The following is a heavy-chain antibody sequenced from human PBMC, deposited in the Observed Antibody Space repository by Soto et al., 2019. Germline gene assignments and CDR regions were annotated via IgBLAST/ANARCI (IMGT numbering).Heavy chain of an antibody. Sequence: GGSLRLSCAASGFTFSSYSMNWVRQAPGKGLEWVSYISSSSSTIYYADSVKGRFTISRDNAKNSLYLQMNSLRDEDTAMYYCARDHDPAYYDILTVYPQDPWGQVTLVTVSS. J-gene: IGHJ5*02. V-gene: IGHV3-48*02. CDR3: ARDHDPAYYDILTVYPQDP. CDR1: GFTFSSYS. D-gene: IGHD3-9*01. CDR2: ISSSSSTI.